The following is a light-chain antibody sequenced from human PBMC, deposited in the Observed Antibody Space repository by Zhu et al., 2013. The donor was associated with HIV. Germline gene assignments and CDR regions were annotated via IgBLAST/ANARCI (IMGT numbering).Light chain of an antibody. V-gene: IGLV1-40*01. CDR1: SSNIGAGYE. CDR3: QSYDSSLSGSWV. CDR2: GNS. J-gene: IGLJ3*02. Sequence: QSVLTQPPSVSGAPGQRVTISCIGSSSNIGAGYEVHWYQQLPGAAPKLLIHGNSNRPSGVPDRFSGSKSGTSASLAITGLQAEDEADYYCQSYDSSLSGSWVFGGGTKLTVL.